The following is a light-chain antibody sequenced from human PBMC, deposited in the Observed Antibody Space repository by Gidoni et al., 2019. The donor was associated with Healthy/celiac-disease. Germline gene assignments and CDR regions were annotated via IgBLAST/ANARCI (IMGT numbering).Light chain of an antibody. V-gene: IGKV1-8*01. CDR1: QRISSY. Sequence: IRMTQSPSSFSASTGDRVTITCRASQRISSYLYWYQQKPGKAPKLLIYAASNLQRGVPSRFSGSGSGTDFTLTISCLQSEDIATYYCQQYYSYPFTFGRGTKVDIK. CDR3: QQYYSYPFT. J-gene: IGKJ3*01. CDR2: AAS.